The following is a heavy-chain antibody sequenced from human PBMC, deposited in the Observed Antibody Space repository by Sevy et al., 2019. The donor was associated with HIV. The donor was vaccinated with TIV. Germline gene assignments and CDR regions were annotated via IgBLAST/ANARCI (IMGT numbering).Heavy chain of an antibody. J-gene: IGHJ4*02. D-gene: IGHD3-9*01. CDR2: ISSNGDNA. CDR3: ARGPEWELTSFLSH. V-gene: IGHV3-30-3*01. Sequence: GGSLRLSCAASGFAFRTYAFHWVRQAPGRGLEWVGLISSNGDNAFYANSVRGRFNISRDNSMNTLYLELNNLTPDDTAVYYRARGPEWELTSFLSHWGQGTLVTVSS. CDR1: GFAFRTYA.